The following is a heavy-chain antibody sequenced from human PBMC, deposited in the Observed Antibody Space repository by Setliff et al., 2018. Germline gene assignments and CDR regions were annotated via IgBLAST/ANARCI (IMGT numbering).Heavy chain of an antibody. Sequence: PSETLSLTCTVSGGPISSGGYYRSWIRQRPGKGLEWIGYIYYSGSTYYNPSLKSRVTISVDTSKNQFSLRLSSVTAADTAVYYCARVPRLLSVRNAFDIWGQGTMVTVSS. J-gene: IGHJ3*02. V-gene: IGHV4-31*03. CDR2: IYYSGST. CDR1: GGPISSGGYY. CDR3: ARVPRLLSVRNAFDI. D-gene: IGHD3-22*01.